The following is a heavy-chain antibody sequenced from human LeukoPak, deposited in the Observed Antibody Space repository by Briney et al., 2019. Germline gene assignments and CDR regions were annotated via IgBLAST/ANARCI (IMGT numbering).Heavy chain of an antibody. CDR1: GGSISSGSYY. CDR2: IYTSGST. V-gene: IGHV4-61*02. J-gene: IGHJ3*02. D-gene: IGHD6-6*01. Sequence: PSQTLSLTCTVSGGSISSGSYYWSWIRQPAGKGLEWIGRIYTSGSTNYNPSLKSRVTISVDTSKNQFSLKLSSVTAADTAVYYCARDWAPIAAPGVLAFDIWGQGTMVTVSS. CDR3: ARDWAPIAAPGVLAFDI.